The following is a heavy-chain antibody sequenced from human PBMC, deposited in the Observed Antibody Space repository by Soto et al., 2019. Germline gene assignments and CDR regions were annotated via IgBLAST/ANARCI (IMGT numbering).Heavy chain of an antibody. J-gene: IGHJ5*02. CDR1: GYTFTSYD. V-gene: IGHV1-8*01. D-gene: IGHD3-16*01. CDR2: MNPNTGNT. CDR3: ARERSGGARFDP. Sequence: QVQLVQSGAEVKKPGASVKVSCKASGYTFTSYDINWVRQATGQGLEWMGWMNPNTGNTGYAQKFQGRVTMTRNTSINTAYMALSSRRSEDTAVYYCARERSGGARFDPWGQGTRVTVSS.